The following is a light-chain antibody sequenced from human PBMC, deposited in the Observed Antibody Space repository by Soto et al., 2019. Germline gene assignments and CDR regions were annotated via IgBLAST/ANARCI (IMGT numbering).Light chain of an antibody. Sequence: DIQMTQSPSTLPESLEARVTITCRASQSISSLLPWYQQKPGKAPKLLIYVASILESGVPSRFSGSGSGTEFTLTISSLQPDDFATYYCQQYNSYFYTFGQGTKLEIK. V-gene: IGKV1-5*01. CDR3: QQYNSYFYT. CDR2: VAS. CDR1: QSISSL. J-gene: IGKJ2*01.